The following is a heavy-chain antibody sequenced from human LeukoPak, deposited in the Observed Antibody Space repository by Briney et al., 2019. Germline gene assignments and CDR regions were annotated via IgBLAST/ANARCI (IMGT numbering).Heavy chain of an antibody. J-gene: IGHJ4*02. CDR2: IYYSGST. Sequence: SETLSLTCTVSGGSISSSSYYWGWIRQPPGKGLEWIGSIYYSGSTYYNPSLKSRVTISVDTSKNQFSLKLCSVTAADTAVYYCARKDSVPSGSYFPAPATFDYWGQGTLVTVSS. D-gene: IGHD1-26*01. CDR3: ARKDSVPSGSYFPAPATFDY. V-gene: IGHV4-39*01. CDR1: GGSISSSSYY.